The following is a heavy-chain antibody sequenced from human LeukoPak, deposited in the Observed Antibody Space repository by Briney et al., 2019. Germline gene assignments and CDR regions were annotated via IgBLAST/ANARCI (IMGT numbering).Heavy chain of an antibody. CDR1: GFTFSSYS. J-gene: IGHJ3*02. CDR2: ISSSSSYI. V-gene: IGHV3-21*01. D-gene: IGHD1-1*01. Sequence: PGGSLGLSCAASGFTFSSYSMNWVRQAPGKGLEWVSSISSSSSYIYYADSVKGRFTISRDNAKNSLYLQMNSLRAEDTAVYYCARDSASSSLWNGLGNIWGQGTMVTVSS. CDR3: ARDSASSSLWNGLGNI.